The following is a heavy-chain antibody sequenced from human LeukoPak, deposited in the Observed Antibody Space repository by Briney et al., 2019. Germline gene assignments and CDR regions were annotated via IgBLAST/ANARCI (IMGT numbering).Heavy chain of an antibody. CDR1: GYTFTSYY. CDR3: TRDYLTAAGSDAFDI. D-gene: IGHD6-13*01. Sequence: ASVKVSCKASGYTFTSYYMHWVRQAPGQGLEWMGIINPSGGSTSYAQKFQGRVTMTRDTSTSTVYMDLRSLRSDDTAVYYCTRDYLTAAGSDAFDIWGQGTMVTVSS. J-gene: IGHJ3*02. V-gene: IGHV1-46*01. CDR2: INPSGGST.